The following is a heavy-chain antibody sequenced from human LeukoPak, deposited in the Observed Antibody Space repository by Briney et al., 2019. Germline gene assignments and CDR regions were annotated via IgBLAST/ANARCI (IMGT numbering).Heavy chain of an antibody. Sequence: GASVKVSCKASGYTFTSYALHWVRQAPGQRLEWMGWISAGNGDTKYSREFQGRVTITRDTSASTAYMEMSSLRSEDMAVYYCARGLSTSAWYAFDYWGQGTLVTVSS. D-gene: IGHD6-19*01. V-gene: IGHV1-3*03. CDR2: ISAGNGDT. CDR1: GYTFTSYA. J-gene: IGHJ4*02. CDR3: ARGLSTSAWYAFDY.